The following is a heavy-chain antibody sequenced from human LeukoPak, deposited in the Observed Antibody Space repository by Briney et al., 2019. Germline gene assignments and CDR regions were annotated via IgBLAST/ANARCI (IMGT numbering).Heavy chain of an antibody. CDR2: INPSGGST. J-gene: IGHJ4*02. V-gene: IGHV1-46*01. CDR1: GYTFTSYY. Sequence: ASVKVSCKASGYTFTSYYMHWVRQAPGQGLEWMGIINPSGGSTSYAQKFQGRVTMTRDTSTSTVYTELSSLRSEDTAVYYCAREGGLYCSSTSCYYYWGQGTLVTVSS. CDR3: AREGGLYCSSTSCYYY. D-gene: IGHD2-2*01.